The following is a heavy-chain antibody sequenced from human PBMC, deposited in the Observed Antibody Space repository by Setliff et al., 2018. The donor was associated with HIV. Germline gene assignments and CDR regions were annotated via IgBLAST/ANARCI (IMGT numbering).Heavy chain of an antibody. CDR1: GYTFTDYY. CDR2: INPSGGNT. Sequence: ASVKVSCKASGYTFTDYYFHWVRQAPGQGLEWMGIINPSGGNTKYAQKVQGRVTMTRDTSTSTVYMELSSLRSEDTALYYCARDHYYGSGTYYRGGSGFDPWGQGTLVTVSS. V-gene: IGHV1-46*01. D-gene: IGHD3-10*01. J-gene: IGHJ5*02. CDR3: ARDHYYGSGTYYRGGSGFDP.